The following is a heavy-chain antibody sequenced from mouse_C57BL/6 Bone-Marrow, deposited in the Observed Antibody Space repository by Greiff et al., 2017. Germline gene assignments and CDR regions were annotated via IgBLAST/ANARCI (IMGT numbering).Heavy chain of an antibody. CDR1: GYTFTSYW. J-gene: IGHJ2*01. V-gene: IGHV1-7*01. CDR3: ARRDYDYFDY. D-gene: IGHD2-4*01. Sequence: VHLVESGAELAKPGASVKMSCKASGYTFTSYWMHWVKQRPGQGLEWIGYINPSTGYTEYNQKFKDKATLTADKSSSTAYMQLSSLTSEDSAVYYCARRDYDYFDYWGQGTTLTVSS. CDR2: INPSTGYT.